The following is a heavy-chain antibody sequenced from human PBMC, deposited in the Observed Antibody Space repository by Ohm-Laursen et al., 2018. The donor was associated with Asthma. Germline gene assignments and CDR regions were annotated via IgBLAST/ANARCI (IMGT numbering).Heavy chain of an antibody. CDR1: GFTFSSYW. D-gene: IGHD1-26*01. CDR3: VRAHSGSYSYAFDI. V-gene: IGHV3-74*01. Sequence: SLRLSCTASGFTFSSYWMHWVRQAPGKGLVWVSRINSDGSSTSYADSVKGRFTISRDNSKNTLYLQMNSLRGEDTAVYYCVRAHSGSYSYAFDIWGQGTVVTVSS. CDR2: INSDGSST. J-gene: IGHJ3*02.